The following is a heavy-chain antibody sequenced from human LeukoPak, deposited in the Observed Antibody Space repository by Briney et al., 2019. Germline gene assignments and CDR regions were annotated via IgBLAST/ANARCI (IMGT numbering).Heavy chain of an antibody. CDR1: GFTFSDAW. D-gene: IGHD1-26*01. Sequence: GGSLRLSCAASGFTFSDAWMSWVRQAPGKGLEWVAVIWYDGSNKFYADSVKGRFTISRDSSKNTLYLQMNSLRAEDTAVYYCARDGEQLAYGGYYFDYWGQGTLVTASS. CDR3: ARDGEQLAYGGYYFDY. CDR2: IWYDGSNK. J-gene: IGHJ4*02. V-gene: IGHV3-33*08.